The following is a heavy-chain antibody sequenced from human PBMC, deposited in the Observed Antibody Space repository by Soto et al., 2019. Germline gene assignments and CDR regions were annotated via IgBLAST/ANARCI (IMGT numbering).Heavy chain of an antibody. CDR1: GFIFSSYS. D-gene: IGHD3-22*01. CDR2: ISGSSSYI. Sequence: EVQLVESGGGLVKPGGSLRLSCAASGFIFSSYSMNWVRQAPGKGLEWVSSISGSSSYINYADSVKGRFTISRDSAKKSLYLQMDSLRAEDTAVYYCGREDDTSGVDYWGQGTLVTVSS. CDR3: GREDDTSGVDY. J-gene: IGHJ4*02. V-gene: IGHV3-21*01.